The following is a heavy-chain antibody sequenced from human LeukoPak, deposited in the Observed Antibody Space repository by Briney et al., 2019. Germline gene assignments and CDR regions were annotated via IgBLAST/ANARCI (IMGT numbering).Heavy chain of an antibody. J-gene: IGHJ3*02. CDR3: AKDSHHPRAFDI. Sequence: AGRSLRLSCAASGVTFDDYAMHWVRQAPGKGLEWVSLISGDGSRTYYADYVTARFNISTDNSKNSLYLQMNSLRTEDTALYYCAKDSHHPRAFDIWGQGTMVTVSS. CDR1: GVTFDDYA. CDR2: ISGDGSRT. V-gene: IGHV3-43*02.